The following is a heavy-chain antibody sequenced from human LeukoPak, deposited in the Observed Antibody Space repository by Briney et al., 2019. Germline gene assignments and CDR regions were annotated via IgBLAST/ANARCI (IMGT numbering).Heavy chain of an antibody. D-gene: IGHD4-17*01. CDR2: IYYSGST. Sequence: SETLSLTCTVSGGSISSYYWSWIRQPPGKGLEWIGYIYYSGSTNYNPSLKSRVTISVDTSKNQFSLKLSSVTAADTAVYYCARTDYGDYVSYWGQGTLVTVSS. J-gene: IGHJ4*02. V-gene: IGHV4-59*01. CDR3: ARTDYGDYVSY. CDR1: GGSISSYY.